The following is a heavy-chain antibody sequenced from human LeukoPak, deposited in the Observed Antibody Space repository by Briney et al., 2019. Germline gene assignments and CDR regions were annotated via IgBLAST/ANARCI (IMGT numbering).Heavy chain of an antibody. CDR2: IYHSGST. CDR3: VRVGGSFDYFDH. V-gene: IGHV4-38-2*02. D-gene: IGHD1-26*01. Sequence: SETLSLTCTVSGYSISIAYYWGWIRQPPGRGLEWIGSIYHSGSTYYKPSLKSRVSISVDTSKNQFSLRLSSVTAADTAVYYCVRVGGSFDYFDHWGQGTLATVSS. J-gene: IGHJ4*02. CDR1: GYSISIAYY.